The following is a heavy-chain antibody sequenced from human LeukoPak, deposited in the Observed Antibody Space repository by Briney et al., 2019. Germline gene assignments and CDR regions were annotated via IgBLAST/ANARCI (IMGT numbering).Heavy chain of an antibody. J-gene: IGHJ3*02. Sequence: PGGSLRLSCAASGFTVSSNYMTWVRQAPGKGLEWVSVIYSGGSTYYADSVKGRFTISRDNSTNTLYLQMNSLRAEDTAVYYCARDRGYAFDIWGQGTMVTVSS. CDR3: ARDRGYAFDI. CDR1: GFTVSSNY. CDR2: IYSGGST. V-gene: IGHV3-53*01.